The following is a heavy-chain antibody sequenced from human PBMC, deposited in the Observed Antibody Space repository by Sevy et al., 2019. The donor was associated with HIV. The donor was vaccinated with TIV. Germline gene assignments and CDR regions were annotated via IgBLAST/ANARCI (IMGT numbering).Heavy chain of an antibody. J-gene: IGHJ4*02. D-gene: IGHD3-22*01. CDR3: ARASYYYDSSGYYLFDY. CDR1: GGSISSGGYY. Sequence: SETLSLTCTVSGGSISSGGYYWSWIRQHPGKGLEWIGYIYYSGSTYYNPSLKSRVTISVDTSKNQFSLKLSSVTAADTAVYYCARASYYYDSSGYYLFDYWGQRTLVTVSS. CDR2: IYYSGST. V-gene: IGHV4-31*03.